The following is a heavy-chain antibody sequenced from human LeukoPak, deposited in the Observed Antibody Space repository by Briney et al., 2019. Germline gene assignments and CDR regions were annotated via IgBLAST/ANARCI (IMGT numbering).Heavy chain of an antibody. CDR1: WVNVSINY. J-gene: IGHJ3*02. V-gene: IGHV3-53*01. CDR2: FYSGGST. Sequence: GGSLRLSCAASWVNVSINYMSWVRQAPGKGLEWVSVFYSGGSTYYADSVKGRFTIARDNSKNTLYLQMSGLRAEDTAVYYCGSENERPDAFDIWGQGTMVTVSS. CDR3: GSENERPDAFDI.